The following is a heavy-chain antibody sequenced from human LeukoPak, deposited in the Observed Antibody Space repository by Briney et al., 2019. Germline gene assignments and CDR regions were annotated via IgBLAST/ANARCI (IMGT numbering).Heavy chain of an antibody. J-gene: IGHJ4*02. CDR1: GGTFSSYA. D-gene: IGHD3-9*01. CDR3: ARDLLGSATSYSSGAWDY. Sequence: SVKVSCKASGGTFSSYAISWVRQAPGQGLEWMGGIIPIFGTANYAQKFQGRVTITADKSTSTAYMELSSLRAEDTAVYYCARDLLGSATSYSSGAWDYWGQGTLVTVSS. CDR2: IIPIFGTA. V-gene: IGHV1-69*06.